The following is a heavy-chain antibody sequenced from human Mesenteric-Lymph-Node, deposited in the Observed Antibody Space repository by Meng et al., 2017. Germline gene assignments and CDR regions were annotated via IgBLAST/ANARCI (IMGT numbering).Heavy chain of an antibody. Sequence: SDTLSLTCTVSGRSISSYYCSSLRQPAGNGLAWIGRIYTSGSHNYNPSLKSRVTMSVDTSKNQFSLKLTSVTAADTAVYYCARDQTYYYDSSGYYGDAFDIWGQGTMVTVSS. D-gene: IGHD3-22*01. J-gene: IGHJ3*02. CDR1: GRSISSYY. CDR3: ARDQTYYYDSSGYYGDAFDI. CDR2: IYTSGSH. V-gene: IGHV4-4*07.